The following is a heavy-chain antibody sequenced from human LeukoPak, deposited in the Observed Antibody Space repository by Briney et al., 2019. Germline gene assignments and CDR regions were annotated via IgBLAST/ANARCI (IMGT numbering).Heavy chain of an antibody. D-gene: IGHD3-22*01. J-gene: IGHJ3*02. Sequence: SKTLSLTCTVSGGSISSYYWSWIRQPPGKGLEWIGYIYYSGSTNYNPSLKSRVTISVDTSKNQFSLKLSSVTAADTAVYYCARADSSGSDAFDIWGQGTMVTVSS. CDR2: IYYSGST. CDR1: GGSISSYY. V-gene: IGHV4-59*01. CDR3: ARADSSGSDAFDI.